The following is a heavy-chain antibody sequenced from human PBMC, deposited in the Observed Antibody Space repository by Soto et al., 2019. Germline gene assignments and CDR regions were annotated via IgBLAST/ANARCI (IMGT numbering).Heavy chain of an antibody. Sequence: SVKVSCKASGGTFSSYAISWVRQAPGQGLEWMGGIIPIFGTANYAQRFQGRVTITADESTSTAYMELSSLRSEDTAVYYCARDWGGYSSSSPSWFDPWGQGTLVTVSS. CDR1: GGTFSSYA. D-gene: IGHD6-6*01. J-gene: IGHJ5*02. CDR2: IIPIFGTA. CDR3: ARDWGGYSSSSPSWFDP. V-gene: IGHV1-69*13.